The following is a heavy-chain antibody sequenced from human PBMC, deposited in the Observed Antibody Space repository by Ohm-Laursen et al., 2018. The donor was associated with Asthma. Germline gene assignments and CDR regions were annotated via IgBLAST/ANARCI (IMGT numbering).Heavy chain of an antibody. Sequence: TLSLTCTVSGDSISVTTTSYFWGWVRQPPGKGLEWIGSIYHSGNTYYNPSLNSRVTISVDTSKNNFSLKLSSVTAADTAVYYCASSLIDYCSGGSCYSSDYWGQGTLVTVSS. CDR1: GDSISVTTTSYF. J-gene: IGHJ4*02. D-gene: IGHD2-15*01. CDR3: ASSLIDYCSGGSCYSSDY. V-gene: IGHV4-39*07. CDR2: IYHSGNT.